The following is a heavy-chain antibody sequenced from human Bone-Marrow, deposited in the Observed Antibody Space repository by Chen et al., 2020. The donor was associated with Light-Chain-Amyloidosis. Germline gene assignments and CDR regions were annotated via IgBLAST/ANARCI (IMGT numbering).Heavy chain of an antibody. CDR2: IYPDDSDA. CDR1: GYTFPNYW. J-gene: IGHJ4*02. V-gene: IGHV5-51*01. D-gene: IGHD5-12*01. CDR3: ARRRHGYNFDY. Sequence: EVQLEQSGPEVKKPGESLKISCKGSGYTFPNYWIGWVRQMPGKGLVWMGVIYPDDSDARYSPSFEGQVTISADKSITTAYLQWRSLKASDTAMYYCARRRHGYNFDYWGQGTLVTVSS.